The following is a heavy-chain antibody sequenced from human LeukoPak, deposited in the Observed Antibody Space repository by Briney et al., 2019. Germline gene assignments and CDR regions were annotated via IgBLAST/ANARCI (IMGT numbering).Heavy chain of an antibody. CDR2: ISSSGAYI. D-gene: IGHD1-26*01. CDR1: GFIFSDYS. CDR3: ARDRGIVGATGCFQH. J-gene: IGHJ1*01. Sequence: GGSLRLSCAASGFIFSDYSMHWVRQAPGKGLEWVSSISSSGAYIFYADSVKGRFTISRDNSKNTLYLQMNSLRAEDTAVYYCARDRGIVGATGCFQHWGQGTLVTVSS. V-gene: IGHV3-21*01.